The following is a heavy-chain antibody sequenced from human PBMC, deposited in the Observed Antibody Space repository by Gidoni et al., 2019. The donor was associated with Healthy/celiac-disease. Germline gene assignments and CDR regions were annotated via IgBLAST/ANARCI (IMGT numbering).Heavy chain of an antibody. V-gene: IGHV3-23*01. J-gene: IGHJ4*02. D-gene: IGHD6-19*01. CDR2: MSGSGGST. Sequence: EVQLLESGGGLVQPGGSLRLSCAASGFTFSSYAMSWVRQAPGQGLEWVSVMSGSGGSTYNEDSVKGRFTISRDNSKNTLYLQMNSLRAEDTAVYYCAKGWGSIIAVAGPDYWGQGTLVTVSS. CDR3: AKGWGSIIAVAGPDY. CDR1: GFTFSSYA.